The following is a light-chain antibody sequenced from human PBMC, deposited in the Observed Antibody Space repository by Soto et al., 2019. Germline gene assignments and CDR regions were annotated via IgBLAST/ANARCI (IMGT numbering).Light chain of an antibody. J-gene: IGKJ1*01. CDR1: QTISSW. Sequence: DIQMTQSPSTLSASVGDRVTITCRASQTISSWLAWYQQKPGKAPNLLIYKASSLESGVPSRFSGSGSGTEFPLTISSLQPDDFATYYCQQYNIYPRTFGQGTKVEIK. V-gene: IGKV1-5*03. CDR3: QQYNIYPRT. CDR2: KAS.